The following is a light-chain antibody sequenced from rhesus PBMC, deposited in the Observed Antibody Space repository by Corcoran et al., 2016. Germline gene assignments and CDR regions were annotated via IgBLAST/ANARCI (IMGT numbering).Light chain of an antibody. V-gene: IGKV3-40*03. Sequence: EIVMTQSPATLSLSPGETATLSCRASESVGSYLAWYQQKPGQAPNLLVHSAYFRATGIPDRFSGSGSRTEFTLTISSLEPEDVGVYHCQQYNDLLTFGGGTKVELK. CDR1: ESVGSY. CDR2: SAY. CDR3: QQYNDLLT. J-gene: IGKJ4*01.